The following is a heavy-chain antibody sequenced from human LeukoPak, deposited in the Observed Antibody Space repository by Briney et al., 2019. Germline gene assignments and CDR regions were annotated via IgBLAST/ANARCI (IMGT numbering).Heavy chain of an antibody. CDR3: AESRGF. V-gene: IGHV4-59*01. Sequence: PSETLSLTCTVSGGSISSYYWSWVRQPPGKGLEWIGYIYYSGSTNYNPSLKSRVTISVDTSKNQFSLKLSSVTAADTAVYYCAESRGFWGQGTLVTVSS. J-gene: IGHJ1*01. CDR2: IYYSGST. CDR1: GGSISSYY.